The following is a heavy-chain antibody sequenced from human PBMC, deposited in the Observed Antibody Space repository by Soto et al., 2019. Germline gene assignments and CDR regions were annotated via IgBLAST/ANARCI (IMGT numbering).Heavy chain of an antibody. CDR2: ISYHGSNQ. D-gene: IGHD6-19*01. J-gene: IGHJ4*02. CDR3: AKDDISGWYVTSGHSFDY. Sequence: GGSLRLSCAASGFTFSSYGMHWVRQAPGKGLEWVALISYHGSNQYYADSVKGRFSISRDNSKNTLFLQMNSLRVEDTAVYYCAKDDISGWYVTSGHSFDYWGQGTLVTVSS. V-gene: IGHV3-30*18. CDR1: GFTFSSYG.